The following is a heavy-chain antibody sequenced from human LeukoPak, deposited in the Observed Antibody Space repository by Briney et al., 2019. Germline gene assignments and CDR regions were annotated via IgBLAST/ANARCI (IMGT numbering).Heavy chain of an antibody. Sequence: SETLSLTCTVSGGSISSYYWSWIRQPAGKGLEWIGRIYTTGTTNYNPSLKSRVTMSVDTSKNQFSLKLSSVTAADTAVYYCARDRFVSGIVYWGQGTLVTVSS. D-gene: IGHD1-26*01. J-gene: IGHJ4*02. CDR3: ARDRFVSGIVY. V-gene: IGHV4-4*07. CDR1: GGSISSYY. CDR2: IYTTGTT.